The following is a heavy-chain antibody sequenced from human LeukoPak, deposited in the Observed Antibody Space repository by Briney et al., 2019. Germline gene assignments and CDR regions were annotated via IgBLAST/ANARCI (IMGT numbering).Heavy chain of an antibody. V-gene: IGHV3-23*01. CDR3: AKDPAGDGYNSYYFDY. CDR2: ISGSGGST. CDR1: GFAFSSYE. J-gene: IGHJ4*02. Sequence: PGGSLRLSCAASGFAFSSYEMNWVRQAPGKGLEWVSAISGSGGSTYYADSVKGRFTISRDNSKNTLYLQMNSLRAEDTAVYYCAKDPAGDGYNSYYFDYWGQGTLVTVSS. D-gene: IGHD5-24*01.